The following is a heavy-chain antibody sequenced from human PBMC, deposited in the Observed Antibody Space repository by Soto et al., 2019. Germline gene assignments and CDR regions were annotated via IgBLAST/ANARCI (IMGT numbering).Heavy chain of an antibody. CDR2: LYPGDSDT. J-gene: IGHJ6*02. CDR3: ARQSYYGSGTYYGMDV. Sequence: GESLKISCKGSGYSFTSYWIGWVRQMSGKGLEWMGILYPGDSDTSYSPSFQGQVTISADKSNATAYLQWSSLKASDTAMYYCARQSYYGSGTYYGMDVWGQGTTVTVSS. D-gene: IGHD3-10*01. CDR1: GYSFTSYW. V-gene: IGHV5-51*01.